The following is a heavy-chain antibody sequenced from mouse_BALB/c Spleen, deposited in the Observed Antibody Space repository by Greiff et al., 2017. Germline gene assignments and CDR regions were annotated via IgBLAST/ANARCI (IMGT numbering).Heavy chain of an antibody. CDR3: VRPSQITTRFAY. CDR1: GFTFNTYA. D-gene: IGHD2-4*01. CDR2: IRSKSNNYAT. Sequence: VQLVESGGGLVQPKGSLKLSCAASGFTFNTYAMNWVRQAPGKGLEWVARIRSKSNNYATYYADSVKDRFTISRDDSQSMLYLQMNNLKTEDTAMYYCVRPSQITTRFAYWGQGTLVTVSA. V-gene: IGHV10-1*02. J-gene: IGHJ3*01.